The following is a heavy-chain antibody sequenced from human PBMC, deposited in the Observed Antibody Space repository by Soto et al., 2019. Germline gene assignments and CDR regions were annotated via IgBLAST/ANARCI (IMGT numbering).Heavy chain of an antibody. V-gene: IGHV1-46*01. CDR2: INPSGGST. CDR1: GYTFTSYY. CDR3: ARDSSVVTATKRYWYFDL. D-gene: IGHD2-21*02. J-gene: IGHJ2*01. Sequence: GASVKVSCKASGYTFTSYYMHWVRQAPGQGLEWMGIINPSGGSTSYAQKFQGRVTMTRDTSTSTVYMELSSLRSEDTAVYYCARDSSVVTATKRYWYFDLWGRGTLVTVSS.